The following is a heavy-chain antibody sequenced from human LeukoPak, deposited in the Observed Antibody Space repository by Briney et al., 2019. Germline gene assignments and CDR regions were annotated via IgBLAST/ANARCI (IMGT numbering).Heavy chain of an antibody. V-gene: IGHV1-2*02. CDR3: ARVGYSSSASGY. CDR2: IDPNSGGT. D-gene: IGHD2-2*01. J-gene: IGHJ4*02. Sequence: ASVKVSCKASGYTFTGYYIHWVRQAPGQGLEWMGWIDPNSGGTDYAQKFQGRVTMTRGTSISTAYMDLSRLRSDDTAVYYCARVGYSSSASGYWGQGTLVTVSS. CDR1: GYTFTGYY.